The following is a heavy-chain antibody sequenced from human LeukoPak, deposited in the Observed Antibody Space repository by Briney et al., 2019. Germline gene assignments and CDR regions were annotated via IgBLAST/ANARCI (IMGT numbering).Heavy chain of an antibody. CDR3: ARDSLHYDFWSGGGTFDY. CDR2: INPSGGST. J-gene: IGHJ4*02. V-gene: IGHV1-46*01. CDR1: GYTFTSYY. Sequence: ASVKVSCKASGYTFTSYYMHWVRQAPGQGLEWMGTINPSGGSTSYAQKFQGRVTMTRDTSTSTVYMELSSLRSEDTAVYYCARDSLHYDFWSGGGTFDYWGQGTLVTVSS. D-gene: IGHD3-3*01.